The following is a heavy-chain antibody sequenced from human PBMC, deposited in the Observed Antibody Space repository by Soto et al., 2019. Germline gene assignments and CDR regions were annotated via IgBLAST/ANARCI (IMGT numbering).Heavy chain of an antibody. V-gene: IGHV1-18*01. CDR2: ISGYNGDT. J-gene: IGHJ6*02. D-gene: IGHD2-8*01. CDR1: GYTFTRYG. CDR3: AKNGQPPYYYYGLDV. Sequence: GASAKVSCKASGYTFTRYGISWVRQAPGQGLEWMGWISGYNGDTTYAQKFQGRVTMTIDTSTSTAYMELRSLTAGDTAGYYCAKNGQPPYYYYGLDVWVQETKVTVSS.